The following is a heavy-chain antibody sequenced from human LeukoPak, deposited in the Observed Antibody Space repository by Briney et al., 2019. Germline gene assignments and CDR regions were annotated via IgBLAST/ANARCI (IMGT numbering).Heavy chain of an antibody. CDR3: VREDTPATANY. Sequence: GGSLRLSCAASGFNFANHAMSWVRQTPGKGLEWVSAISGGGDITYYADSVRGRFTISRDNSKDTLFLQMHSLRPGDTAVYYCVREDTPATANYWGQGTLVTVSS. J-gene: IGHJ4*02. D-gene: IGHD2-21*02. CDR1: GFNFANHA. CDR2: ISGGGDIT. V-gene: IGHV3-23*01.